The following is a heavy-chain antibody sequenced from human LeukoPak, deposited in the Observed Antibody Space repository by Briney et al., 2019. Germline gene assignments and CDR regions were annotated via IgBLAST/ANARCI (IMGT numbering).Heavy chain of an antibody. J-gene: IGHJ6*02. CDR1: GGTFSSYA. D-gene: IGHD3-10*01. Sequence: PVKVSCKASGGTFSSYAISWVRQAPGQGLEWMGRIIPILGIANYAQKFQGRVTITADKSTSTAYMELSSLRSEDTAVYYCARKIYYGSGSSNYYYGMDVWGQGTTVTVSS. V-gene: IGHV1-69*04. CDR2: IIPILGIA. CDR3: ARKIYYGSGSSNYYYGMDV.